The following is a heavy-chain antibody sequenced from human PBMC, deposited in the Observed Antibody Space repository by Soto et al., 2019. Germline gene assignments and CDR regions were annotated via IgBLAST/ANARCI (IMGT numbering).Heavy chain of an antibody. D-gene: IGHD3-22*01. V-gene: IGHV1-69*13. J-gene: IGHJ3*02. CDR3: ARGMNYYDSSGYYGWGLDAFDI. CDR2: IIPIFGTA. CDR1: GGTFSSYA. Sequence: SVKVSCRASGGTFSSYAISWVRQAPGQGLEWMGGIIPIFGTANYAQKFQGRVTITADESTSTAYMELSSLRSEDTAVYYCARGMNYYDSSGYYGWGLDAFDIWGQGTMVTVSS.